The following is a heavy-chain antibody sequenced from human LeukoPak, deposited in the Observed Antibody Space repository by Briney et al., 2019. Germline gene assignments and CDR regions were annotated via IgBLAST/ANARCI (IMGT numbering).Heavy chain of an antibody. V-gene: IGHV4-34*01. CDR2: INHSGST. CDR3: ASTLVVVAARPTPHPSYYGMDV. Sequence: PSETLSLTCAVYGGSFSGYYWSWIRQPPGKGLEWIGEINHSGSTNYNPSLKSRVTISVDTSKNQFSLKLSSVTAADTAVYYCASTLVVVAARPTPHPSYYGMDVWGQGTTVTVSS. J-gene: IGHJ6*02. D-gene: IGHD2-15*01. CDR1: GGSFSGYY.